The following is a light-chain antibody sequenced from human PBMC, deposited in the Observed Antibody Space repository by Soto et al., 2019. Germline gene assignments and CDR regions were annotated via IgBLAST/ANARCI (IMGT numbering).Light chain of an antibody. V-gene: IGKV1-33*01. CDR3: QQYDNLPPDT. Sequence: DIQMTQSPSSLSASVGDRVTITCQASQDISNYLNWYQQKPGKAPKLLIYDASNLETGVPSRFSGSGSGTDLTFTISSLQPEDIATYYCQQYDNLPPDTFGQGTKLEIK. CDR1: QDISNY. CDR2: DAS. J-gene: IGKJ2*01.